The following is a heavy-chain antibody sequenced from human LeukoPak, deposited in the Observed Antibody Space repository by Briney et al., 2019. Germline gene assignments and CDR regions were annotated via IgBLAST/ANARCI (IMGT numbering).Heavy chain of an antibody. V-gene: IGHV3-48*04. D-gene: IGHD4-17*01. CDR1: GFTLSTYS. Sequence: GGSLRLSCAGAGFTLSTYSMSWARQAPGKGLEWVSFISTTSSTTYYADSLKGRFTISRDNAKNSLYLQMNSLRAEDTAVYYCARYHYGSLYFDYWGQGTLVTVSS. CDR3: ARYHYGSLYFDY. CDR2: ISTTSSTT. J-gene: IGHJ4*02.